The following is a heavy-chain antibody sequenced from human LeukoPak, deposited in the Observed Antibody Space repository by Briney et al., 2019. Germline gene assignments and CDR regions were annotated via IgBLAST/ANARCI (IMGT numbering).Heavy chain of an antibody. CDR2: ISYDGGNK. CDR1: GFTFSSYG. Sequence: GGSLRLSCAASGFTFSSYGMHWVRQAPGKGLEWVAVISYDGGNKYYADSVRGRFTISRDNSKNTLFLQMNSLRAEDTAVYYCAKGRGYSGTYPVDYWGQGTLVTVSS. J-gene: IGHJ4*02. D-gene: IGHD1-26*01. CDR3: AKGRGYSGTYPVDY. V-gene: IGHV3-30*18.